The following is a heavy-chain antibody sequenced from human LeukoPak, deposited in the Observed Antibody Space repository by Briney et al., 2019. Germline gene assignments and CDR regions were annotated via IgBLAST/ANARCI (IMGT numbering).Heavy chain of an antibody. V-gene: IGHV1-69*05. Sequence: SVKVSCKASGGTFSSYAISWVRQAPGQGLEWMGGIIPIFGTANYAQKFQGRVTITTDESTSTAYMELSSLRSEDTAVYYCATTTEGGWRFYYYYYMDVWGKGTTVTVSS. CDR1: GGTFSSYA. CDR3: ATTTEGGWRFYYYYYMDV. CDR2: IIPIFGTA. D-gene: IGHD6-19*01. J-gene: IGHJ6*03.